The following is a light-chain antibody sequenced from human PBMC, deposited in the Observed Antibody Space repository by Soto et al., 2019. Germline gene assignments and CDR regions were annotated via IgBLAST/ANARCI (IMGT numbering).Light chain of an antibody. J-gene: IGKJ1*01. Sequence: EIVLTQSPATLSLSPGERATLSCRASQSVSSYLAWYQQKPGQAPRLLIYDASNRATGIPARFSGSGSGTDSTLTISSLEPEDFAVYYCQQRSNLWTFGQGTKVDIK. CDR1: QSVSSY. V-gene: IGKV3-11*01. CDR2: DAS. CDR3: QQRSNLWT.